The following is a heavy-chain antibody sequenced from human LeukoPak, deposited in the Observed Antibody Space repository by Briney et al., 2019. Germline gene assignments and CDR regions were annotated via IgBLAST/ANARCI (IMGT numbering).Heavy chain of an antibody. Sequence: PSETLSLTCTVSGGSISSYYWSWIRQPAGKGLEWIGRIYTSGSTNYNPSLKSRVTISVDTSKNQFSLKLSSVTAADTAVYYCARFFPGSSWYSRDYWGQGTLVTVSS. J-gene: IGHJ4*02. CDR2: IYTSGST. D-gene: IGHD6-13*01. CDR3: ARFFPGSSWYSRDY. CDR1: GGSISSYY. V-gene: IGHV4-4*07.